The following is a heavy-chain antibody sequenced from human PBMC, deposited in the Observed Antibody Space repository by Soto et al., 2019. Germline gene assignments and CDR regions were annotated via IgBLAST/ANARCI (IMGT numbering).Heavy chain of an antibody. J-gene: IGHJ4*02. D-gene: IGHD5-18*01. CDR2: IKNKPDGGTT. V-gene: IGHV3-15*01. Sequence: EVQLVESGGGLVKPGGSLRLSCAASGFSVTNAWMRWVRQAPGKGLELVGRIKNKPDGGTTDHTAPVKGRFTISRDDSKNTLDLQMNSLRIGDTAVYYCTTKSVGYRYFDYWGQGTLVTVSA. CDR3: TTKSVGYRYFDY. CDR1: GFSVTNAW.